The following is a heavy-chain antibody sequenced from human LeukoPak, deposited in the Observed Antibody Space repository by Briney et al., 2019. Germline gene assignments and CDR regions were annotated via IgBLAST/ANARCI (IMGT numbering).Heavy chain of an antibody. D-gene: IGHD5-12*01. J-gene: IGHJ4*02. CDR3: ARAYSGYEAFDY. CDR1: GYTFPGYY. V-gene: IGHV1-2*02. CDR2: INPNSGGT. Sequence: ASVKVSCKASGYTFPGYYIHWVRQAPGQGLEWMGWINPNSGGTNYAQEFQGRVTMTRDTSITYMEVSRLRSDDTAVYYCARAYSGYEAFDYWGQGTLVTVSS.